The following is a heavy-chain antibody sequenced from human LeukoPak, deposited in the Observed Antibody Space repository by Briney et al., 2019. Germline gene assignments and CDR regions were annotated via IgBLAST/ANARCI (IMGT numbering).Heavy chain of an antibody. CDR1: GYTFTSYG. J-gene: IGHJ3*02. CDR2: ISAYNGNT. V-gene: IGHV1-18*01. CDR3: XXXTPLXWFXESXEXXXXDI. D-gene: IGHD3-10*01. Sequence: CXASGYTFTSYGISWVRQAPGQGLEWMGWISAYNGNTNYAQKLQGRVTMTTDTSTSTAYMELRSLRSDDTAVYYCXXXTPLXWFXESXEXXXXDIWGQGTMVTVSS.